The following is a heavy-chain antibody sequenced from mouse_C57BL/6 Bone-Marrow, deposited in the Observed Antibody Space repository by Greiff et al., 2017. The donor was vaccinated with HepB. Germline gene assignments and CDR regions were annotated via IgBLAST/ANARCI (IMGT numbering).Heavy chain of an antibody. CDR3: ARGKDYGAD. V-gene: IGHV1-7*01. J-gene: IGHJ3*01. CDR1: GYTFTSYW. CDR2: INPSSGYT. D-gene: IGHD2-4*01. Sequence: VQLQQSGAELAKPGASVKLSCKASGYTFTSYWMHWVKQRPGQGLEWIGYINPSSGYTKYNQKFKDKVTLTADKSSITAYMQLSSLTYEDSAVYYCARGKDYGADWGQGTLVTVSA.